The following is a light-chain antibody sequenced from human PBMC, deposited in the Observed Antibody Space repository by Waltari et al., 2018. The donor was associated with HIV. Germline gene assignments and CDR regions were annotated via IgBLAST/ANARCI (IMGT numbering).Light chain of an antibody. V-gene: IGLV2-14*01. CDR3: SSYTTGSTLVV. CDR1: SGAVGGYHY. CDR2: RDS. Sequence: QSALTQPASVSGSPGQSINISCTATSGAVGGYHYVSWYQQIPGQAPTLTISRDSNRPSGVSDRLSGSKSGNTASLTISGLQAEDEADYYCSSYTTGSTLVVFGTGTKVIVL. J-gene: IGLJ1*01.